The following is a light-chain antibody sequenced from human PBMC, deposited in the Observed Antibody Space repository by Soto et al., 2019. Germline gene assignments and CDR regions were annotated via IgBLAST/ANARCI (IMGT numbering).Light chain of an antibody. CDR2: LAS. Sequence: DIVMTQSPDSLAVSLGERATINCKSSQSVLYSSNNKNYLALYHQKPGQPPKLLIYLASTRESGVPDRFRSSGSGTAFTLTISSLQAEDVAVYYCQQYYSTPLTFGGGTKVEIK. J-gene: IGKJ4*02. CDR3: QQYYSTPLT. CDR1: QSVLYSSNNKNY. V-gene: IGKV4-1*01.